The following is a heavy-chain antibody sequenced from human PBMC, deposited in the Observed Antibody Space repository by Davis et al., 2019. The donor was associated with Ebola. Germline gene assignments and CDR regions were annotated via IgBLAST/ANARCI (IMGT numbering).Heavy chain of an antibody. V-gene: IGHV3-23*01. J-gene: IGHJ4*02. CDR3: AKATLLRYYDNSGFSHPIDS. Sequence: PSETLSLTCTVFGGSFTTYYWSWIRQAPGKGLEWVSSTTASGDATYYADSVKGRFTISRDNSKNTLYLQMNRLRAEDTAIYYCAKATLLRYYDNSGFSHPIDSWGQGTLVTVSS. CDR2: TTASGDAT. CDR1: GGSFTTYY. D-gene: IGHD3-22*01.